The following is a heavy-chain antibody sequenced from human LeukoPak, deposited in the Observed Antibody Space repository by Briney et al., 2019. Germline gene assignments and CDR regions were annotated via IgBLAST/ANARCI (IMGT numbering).Heavy chain of an antibody. CDR1: GFTFSSYA. CDR3: VRDIVVLPRGDAFDF. Sequence: PGGSLRLSCAASGFTFSSYAMSWVRQAPGKGLEWVANIKKDGSETYYVDSMRGRFTISRDNAKNSLSLQMNSLRDEDTAVYFCVRDIVVLPRGDAFDFWGQGTMVTVSS. D-gene: IGHD2-15*01. V-gene: IGHV3-7*04. CDR2: IKKDGSET. J-gene: IGHJ3*01.